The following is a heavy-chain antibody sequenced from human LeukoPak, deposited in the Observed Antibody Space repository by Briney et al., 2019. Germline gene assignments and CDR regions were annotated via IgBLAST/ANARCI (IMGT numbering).Heavy chain of an antibody. Sequence: AGGSLRLFCAASGYTFSYYRKQGVRQVPGKGLVWVSRIDTDGRTTTYADSVKGRFTISRDNVQNTLYLKMNSLRAEDTAVYYCARDVAGAGSYWGQGIMVTVSS. CDR3: ARDVAGAGSY. CDR2: IDTDGRTT. CDR1: GYTFSYYR. D-gene: IGHD3-10*01. J-gene: IGHJ4*02. V-gene: IGHV3-74*01.